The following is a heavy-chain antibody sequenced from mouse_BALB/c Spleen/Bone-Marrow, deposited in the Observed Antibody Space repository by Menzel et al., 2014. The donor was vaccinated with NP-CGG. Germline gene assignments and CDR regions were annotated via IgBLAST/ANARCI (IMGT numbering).Heavy chain of an antibody. D-gene: IGHD1-1*02. Sequence: QVQLQQSGTELVKHGASVRLSRKASGYTFTSYWMHWVRQRPGQGLEWVGEINPSNGRTIYNEKFKSKATLTVDNSSSTAYMQLSSLTSEDSAVYYCASHLWPSYWGQGTTLTVSS. CDR3: ASHLWPSY. CDR2: INPSNGRT. CDR1: GYTFTSYW. J-gene: IGHJ2*01. V-gene: IGHV1S81*02.